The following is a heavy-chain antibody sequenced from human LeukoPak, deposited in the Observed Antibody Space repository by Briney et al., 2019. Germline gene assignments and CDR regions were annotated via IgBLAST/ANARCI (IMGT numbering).Heavy chain of an antibody. D-gene: IGHD3-22*01. V-gene: IGHV3-7*01. CDR1: GFTFSDYW. J-gene: IGHJ5*02. Sequence: GGSLRLSCAASGFTFSDYWMTWVRQAPGSGLEWVANIKQDGSEKYYVDSVKGRFTISRDNAKNSLYLQMNSLRAEDTAVYYCARLNPMIVVVITLSWFDPWGQGTLVTVSS. CDR2: IKQDGSEK. CDR3: ARLNPMIVVVITLSWFDP.